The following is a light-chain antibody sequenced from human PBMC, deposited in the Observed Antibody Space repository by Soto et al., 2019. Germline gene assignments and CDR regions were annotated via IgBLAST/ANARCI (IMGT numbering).Light chain of an antibody. J-gene: IGKJ3*01. CDR2: GAS. CDR3: QQYNNWPIFT. Sequence: EIVMTQSPATLSVSPGERATLSCRASQSVRSNLAWYQQKPGQAPRLLIYGASTRATGSPARFSGSGSGTEFTLAISSLQSEDFAVYYCQQYNNWPIFTFGPGTKVDIK. V-gene: IGKV3-15*01. CDR1: QSVRSN.